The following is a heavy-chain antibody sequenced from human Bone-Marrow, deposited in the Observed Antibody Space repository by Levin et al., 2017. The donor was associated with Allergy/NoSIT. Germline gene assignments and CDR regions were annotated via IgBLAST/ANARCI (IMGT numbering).Heavy chain of an antibody. Sequence: KSGPTLVKPTQTLSLTCTFSGFSLSSSPVGVAWIRQPPGKALEWLAIIYWDDDRRYSPSLKSRLTITKDTSKNQVVLTVTNMDPADTATYFCAHRDRAGARSNWERVYLDNWGQGILVTVSS. CDR2: IYWDDDR. J-gene: IGHJ4*02. D-gene: IGHD7-27*01. CDR1: GFSLSSSPVG. V-gene: IGHV2-5*02. CDR3: AHRDRAGARSNWERVYLDN.